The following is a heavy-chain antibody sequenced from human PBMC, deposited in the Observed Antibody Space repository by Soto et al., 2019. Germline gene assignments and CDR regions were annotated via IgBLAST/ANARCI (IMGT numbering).Heavy chain of an antibody. CDR1: GFTFSSYS. J-gene: IGHJ5*02. D-gene: IGHD2-2*02. Sequence: GGSLRLSCAAYGFTFSSYSMNWVRQAPGKGLEWVPSISSSSSYIYYADSVKGRFTISRDNAKNSLYLQMNSLRAEDTAVYYCARGGIVVVPAAIDPWGQGTLVTVSS. CDR2: ISSSSSYI. V-gene: IGHV3-21*01. CDR3: ARGGIVVVPAAIDP.